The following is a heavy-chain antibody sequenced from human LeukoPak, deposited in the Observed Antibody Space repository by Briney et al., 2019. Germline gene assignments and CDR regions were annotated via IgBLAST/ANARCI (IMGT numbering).Heavy chain of an antibody. V-gene: IGHV3-74*01. CDR2: ITSADSST. CDR1: GFTFSSYW. Sequence: GGSLRLSCAASGFTFSSYWMHWVRQAPGKGLVCVSRITSADSSTSYADSVKGRFTISRDNAKNTLYLQMNSLRAEDTAVYYCARGRPNYYFDYWGQGTLVTVSS. CDR3: ARGRPNYYFDY. D-gene: IGHD1-1*01. J-gene: IGHJ4*02.